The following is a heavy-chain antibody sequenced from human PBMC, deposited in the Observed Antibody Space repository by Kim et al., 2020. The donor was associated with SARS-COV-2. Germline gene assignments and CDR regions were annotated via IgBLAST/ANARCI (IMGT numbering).Heavy chain of an antibody. D-gene: IGHD3-10*01. V-gene: IGHV3-13*04. J-gene: IGHJ6*02. CDR1: GFTFGGHD. Sequence: GGSLRLSCAASGFTFGGHDMHWVRQVTGKGLEWVAAIGTSGVTFYAASVKGRFIISRENGENSLFLQMDSLRVGDTATYYCTRGIHLWLGDDVWGRGTMVTVSS. CDR2: IGTSGVT. CDR3: TRGIHLWLGDDV.